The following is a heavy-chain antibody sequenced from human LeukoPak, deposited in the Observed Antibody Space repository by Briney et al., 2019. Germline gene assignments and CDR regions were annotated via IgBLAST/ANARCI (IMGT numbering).Heavy chain of an antibody. Sequence: GRSLRLSCAASGFTFSSYEMNWVRQAPGKGLEWVSYISSSGSTIYYADSVKGRFTISRDNAKNSLYLQMNSLRAEDTAVYYCAREYSSSQMDVWGQGTMVTVSS. CDR3: AREYSSSQMDV. CDR2: ISSSGSTI. CDR1: GFTFSSYE. J-gene: IGHJ6*02. D-gene: IGHD6-13*01. V-gene: IGHV3-48*03.